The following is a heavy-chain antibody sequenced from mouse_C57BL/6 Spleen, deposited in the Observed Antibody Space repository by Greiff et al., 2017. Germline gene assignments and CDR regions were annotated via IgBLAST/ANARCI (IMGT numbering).Heavy chain of an antibody. D-gene: IGHD1-1*01. CDR1: GYTFTSYW. J-gene: IGHJ1*03. CDR3: ARPHYGSSGYWYFDV. V-gene: IGHV1-53*01. CDR2: INPSNGGT. Sequence: VQLQQPGTELVKPGASVKLSCKASGYTFTSYWMHWVKQRPGQGLEWIGNINPSNGGTNYNEKFKSKATLTVDKSSSTAYMQLSSLTSEDSAVYYCARPHYGSSGYWYFDVWGTGTTVTVSS.